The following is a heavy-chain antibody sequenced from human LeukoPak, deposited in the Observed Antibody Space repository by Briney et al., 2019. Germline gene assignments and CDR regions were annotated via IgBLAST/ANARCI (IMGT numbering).Heavy chain of an antibody. J-gene: IGHJ5*02. CDR1: GASFSSYY. CDR3: ARGAHWFDP. CDR2: IYYSRIT. D-gene: IGHD4/OR15-4a*01. Sequence: SETLSLTCFVSGASFSSYYWAWIRQPAGKGREWVGRIYYSRITNYNPSLGSRTTISAETSKNQFSLKMSSVTAADTAVYYCARGAHWFDPWGQGTLVTASS. V-gene: IGHV4-4*07.